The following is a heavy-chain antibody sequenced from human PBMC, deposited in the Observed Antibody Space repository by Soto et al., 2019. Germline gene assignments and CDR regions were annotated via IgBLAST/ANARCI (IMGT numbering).Heavy chain of an antibody. J-gene: IGHJ4*02. D-gene: IGHD3-3*01. CDR3: ARGQAFWTGYYRMPYYFDY. CDR1: GGSVSSGSYY. CDR2: LYYSGST. V-gene: IGHV4-61*01. Sequence: PSETLSLTCTVSGGSVSSGSYYWSRIRQPPGKGLEYIGYLYYSGSTNYNPSLKSRVTISVDTPKNQFSLKLTSVTAADTAIYYCARGQAFWTGYYRMPYYFDYWGQGTLVTVSS.